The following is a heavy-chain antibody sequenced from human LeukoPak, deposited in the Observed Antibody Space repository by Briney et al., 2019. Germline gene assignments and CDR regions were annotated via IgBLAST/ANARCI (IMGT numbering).Heavy chain of an antibody. V-gene: IGHV4-30-2*01. CDR3: ARGIIDYYGSGSKPNWFDP. Sequence: SETLSLTCAVSGGSISSGGYSWSWIRQPPGKGLEWIGYIYHSESTYYNPSLKSRVTISVDRSKNQFSLKLSSVTAADTAVYYCARGIIDYYGSGSKPNWFDPWGQGTLVTVSS. D-gene: IGHD3-10*01. CDR1: GGSISSGGYS. CDR2: IYHSEST. J-gene: IGHJ5*02.